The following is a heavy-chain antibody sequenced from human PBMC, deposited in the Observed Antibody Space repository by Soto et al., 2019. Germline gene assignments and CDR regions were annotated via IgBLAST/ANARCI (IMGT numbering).Heavy chain of an antibody. CDR1: GFTFSSYE. CDR3: APYYYDSSGYFDY. Sequence: GGSLRLSCAASGFTFSSYEMNWVRQAPGKGLEWVSCISSSGSTIYYADSVKGRFTISRDNAKNSLYLQMNSLRAEDTAVYYCAPYYYDSSGYFDYWGQGTLVTVSS. V-gene: IGHV3-48*03. D-gene: IGHD3-22*01. J-gene: IGHJ4*02. CDR2: ISSSGSTI.